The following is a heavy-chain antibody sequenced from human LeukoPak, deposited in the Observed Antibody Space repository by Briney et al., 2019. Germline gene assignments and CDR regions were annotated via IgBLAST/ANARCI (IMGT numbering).Heavy chain of an antibody. Sequence: SQTLSLTCTVSGGSISSGGYYWSWIRQHPGKGLEWIGYIYYSGSTYYNPSLKSRVTISVDTSKNQFSLELSSVTAADTAVYYCARDRGDYGDPADAFDIWGQGTMVTVSS. CDR2: IYYSGST. V-gene: IGHV4-31*03. J-gene: IGHJ3*02. D-gene: IGHD4-17*01. CDR3: ARDRGDYGDPADAFDI. CDR1: GGSISSGGYY.